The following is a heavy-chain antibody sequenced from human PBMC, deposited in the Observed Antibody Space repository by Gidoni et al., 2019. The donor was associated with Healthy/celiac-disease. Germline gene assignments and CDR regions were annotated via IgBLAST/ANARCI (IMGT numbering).Heavy chain of an antibody. J-gene: IGHJ6*02. CDR1: GYTFTSYG. CDR2: ISAYNDNT. Sequence: QVQLVQSGAEVKKPGASVKVSCKASGYTFTSYGISWVRQAPGQGLEWMGWISAYNDNTNYAQKLKGRVTMTTDTSTSTAYMELRSLRSDDTAVYYCARYCSGGSCYSWAGMDVWGQGTTVTVSS. D-gene: IGHD2-15*01. V-gene: IGHV1-18*01. CDR3: ARYCSGGSCYSWAGMDV.